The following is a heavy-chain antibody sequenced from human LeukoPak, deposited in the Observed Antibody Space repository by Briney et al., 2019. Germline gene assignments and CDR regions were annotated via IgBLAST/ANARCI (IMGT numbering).Heavy chain of an antibody. D-gene: IGHD3-22*01. CDR2: IIPILGIA. CDR3: ATGRYGYDSSGEFDY. CDR1: GGTFSSYA. Sequence: ASVKVSCKASGGTFSSYAISWVRQAPGQGLEWMGRIIPILGIANYAQKFQGRVTITADKSTSTAYMELSSLRSEDTAVYYCATGRYGYDSSGEFDYWGQGTLVTVSS. V-gene: IGHV1-69*04. J-gene: IGHJ4*02.